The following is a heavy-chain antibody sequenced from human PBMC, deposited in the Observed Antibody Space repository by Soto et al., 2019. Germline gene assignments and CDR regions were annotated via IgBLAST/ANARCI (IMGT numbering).Heavy chain of an antibody. D-gene: IGHD3-10*01. V-gene: IGHV4-39*01. CDR2: IYYSGST. J-gene: IGHJ3*02. Sequence: SETLSLTCTVSGGSISSSSYYWGWIRQPPGKGLEWIGSIYYSGSTYYNPSLKSQVSIFVDTSKNQFSLELSSVTAADTAVYYCASRYDSGSYLAFDIWGQGTMVTVSS. CDR3: ASRYDSGSYLAFDI. CDR1: GGSISSSSYY.